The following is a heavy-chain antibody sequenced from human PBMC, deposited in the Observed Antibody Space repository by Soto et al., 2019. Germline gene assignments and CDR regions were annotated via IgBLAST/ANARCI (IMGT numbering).Heavy chain of an antibody. D-gene: IGHD5-12*01. CDR3: ARAGRDGYNYYYYYGMDV. J-gene: IGHJ6*02. CDR1: GGTFSSYA. CDR2: SIPIFGTA. Sequence: QVQLVQSGAEVKKPGSSVKVSCKASGGTFSSYAISWVRQAPGQGLEWMGGSIPIFGTANYAQKFQGRVTITADESTSTAYMELSSRRSEDTAVYYWARAGRDGYNYYYYYGMDVWGQGTTVTVSS. V-gene: IGHV1-69*01.